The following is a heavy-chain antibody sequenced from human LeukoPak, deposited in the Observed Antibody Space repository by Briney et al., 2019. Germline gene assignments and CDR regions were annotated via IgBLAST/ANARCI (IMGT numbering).Heavy chain of an antibody. J-gene: IGHJ4*02. V-gene: IGHV3-11*04. CDR3: ARDKGVLNDALDY. D-gene: IGHD2-8*01. Sequence: LSLTCTVSGYSISSGYYWGWIRQPPGKGLEWVSYISSSSSTIYYADSVEGRFTISRDNAKNSLYLQMNSLRAEDTAVYYCARDKGVLNDALDYWGQGTLVTVSS. CDR2: ISSSSSTI. CDR1: GYSISSGYY.